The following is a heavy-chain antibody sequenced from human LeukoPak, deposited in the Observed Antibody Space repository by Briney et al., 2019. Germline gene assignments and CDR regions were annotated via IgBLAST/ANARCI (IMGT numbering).Heavy chain of an antibody. V-gene: IGHV3-73*01. CDR1: GFNFSGSA. D-gene: IGHD1-26*01. CDR3: TQWADVAPMDV. Sequence: GGSLRLSCAASGFNFSGSAVHWVRQASGKGLEWVGRIRSKANSYGTAYSESVKGRFSTSRDDSKNTSYLQMNSLKGQGTAVYFCTQWADVAPMDVWGQRTTVIVSS. J-gene: IGHJ6*02. CDR2: IRSKANSYGT.